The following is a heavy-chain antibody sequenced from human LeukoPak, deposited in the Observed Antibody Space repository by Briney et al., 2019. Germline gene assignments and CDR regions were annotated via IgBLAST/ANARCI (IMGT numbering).Heavy chain of an antibody. CDR1: GFTLGDYA. CDR2: IRSKAYGGTT. Sequence: GGSLRLSCTASGFTLGDYAMSGVRQAPGKGLEGVGFIRSKAYGGTTEYAASVKGRFTISTDDSKSSAYLQMNSLKTEDTAVYYCPRDRGGYSGYEYDYWGQGTLVTVSS. CDR3: PRDRGGYSGYEYDY. J-gene: IGHJ4*02. V-gene: IGHV3-49*04. D-gene: IGHD5-12*01.